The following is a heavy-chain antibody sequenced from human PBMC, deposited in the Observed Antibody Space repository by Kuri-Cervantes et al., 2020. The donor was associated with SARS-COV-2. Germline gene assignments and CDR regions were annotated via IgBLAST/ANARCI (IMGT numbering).Heavy chain of an antibody. J-gene: IGHJ3*02. V-gene: IGHV1-69*05. CDR1: GGTFSSYA. Sequence: SVKVSCKASGGTFSSYAISWVRQAPGQGLEWMGGIIPIFGTANYAQKFQGRVTITTDESTSTAYMELSSLRSEDTAVYYCARDRHTYDDFWSAYHAFDIWGQGTMVTVSS. D-gene: IGHD3-3*01. CDR3: ARDRHTYDDFWSAYHAFDI. CDR2: IIPIFGTA.